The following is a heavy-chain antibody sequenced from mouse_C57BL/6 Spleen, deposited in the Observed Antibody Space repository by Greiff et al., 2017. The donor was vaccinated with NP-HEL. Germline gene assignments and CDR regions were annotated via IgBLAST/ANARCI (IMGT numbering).Heavy chain of an antibody. CDR2: INPSSGYT. D-gene: IGHD1-1*01. CDR3: ADNCYDSSYGY. V-gene: IGHV1-4*01. Sequence: QVQLQQSGAELARPGASVKMSCKASGYTFTSYTMHWVKQRPGQGLEWIGYINPSSGYTKYNQKFKDKATLTADKPSSTAYMQLSSLTSEDSAVYYCADNCYDSSYGYWGQGTTLTVSS. CDR1: GYTFTSYT. J-gene: IGHJ2*01.